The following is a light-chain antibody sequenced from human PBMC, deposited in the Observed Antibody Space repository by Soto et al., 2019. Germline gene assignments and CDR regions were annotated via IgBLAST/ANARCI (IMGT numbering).Light chain of an antibody. CDR1: SSNIGAGYD. V-gene: IGLV1-40*01. CDR2: DNA. J-gene: IGLJ2*01. Sequence: QPVLTQPPSVSGAPGQRVTISCTGSSSNIGAGYDVHWYRQLPGTAPKLLIYDNANRPSGVPDRFSGSKSDTSASLAITGLQAEDEADYYCQSYDSSMTAVAFGGGTKLTVL. CDR3: QSYDSSMTAVA.